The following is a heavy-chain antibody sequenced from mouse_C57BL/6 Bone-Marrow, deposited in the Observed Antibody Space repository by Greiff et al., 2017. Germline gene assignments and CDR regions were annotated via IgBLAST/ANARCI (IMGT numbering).Heavy chain of an antibody. D-gene: IGHD1-1*01. CDR3: VRQGYGSSHWYFDV. CDR2: IRSKSNNYAT. Sequence: EVKLVESGGGLVQPKGSLKLSCAASGFSFNTYAMNWVRQAPGKGLEWVARIRSKSNNYATYYADSVKDRFTISRDDSESMLYLQMNNLKTEDTAMYYCVRQGYGSSHWYFDVWGTGTTVTVSS. J-gene: IGHJ1*03. CDR1: GFSFNTYA. V-gene: IGHV10-1*01.